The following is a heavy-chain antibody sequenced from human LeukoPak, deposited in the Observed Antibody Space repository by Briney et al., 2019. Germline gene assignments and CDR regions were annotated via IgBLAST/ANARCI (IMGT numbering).Heavy chain of an antibody. J-gene: IGHJ4*02. V-gene: IGHV3-30*02. CDR2: IRYDGSNK. CDR1: GFTFSSYG. CDR3: AKDGSSAYFYERMNFDY. Sequence: GGSLRLSCAASGFTFSSYGMHWVRQAPGKGLEWVAFIRYDGSNKYYAESVRGRFTFSRDNSKNTLYLQMNCLRAEDTAIYYCAKDGSSAYFYERMNFDYWGQGTLVTVSS. D-gene: IGHD3-22*01.